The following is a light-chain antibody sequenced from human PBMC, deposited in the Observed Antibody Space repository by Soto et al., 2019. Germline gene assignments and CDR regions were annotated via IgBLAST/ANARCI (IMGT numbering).Light chain of an antibody. J-gene: IGKJ5*01. CDR1: QSVSSN. Sequence: EIVMTQSPATLSVSPGERATLSCRASQSVSSNLAWYQQKPGQAPRLLIYGASTRATGIPARFSGSGSGTEFTLTISSLQSEDFAVYYCQQYNNWPPARALGQGTRLEIK. CDR2: GAS. V-gene: IGKV3-15*01. CDR3: QQYNNWPPARA.